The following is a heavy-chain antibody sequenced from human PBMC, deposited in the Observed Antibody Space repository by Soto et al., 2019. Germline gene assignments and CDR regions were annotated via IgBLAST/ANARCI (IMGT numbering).Heavy chain of an antibody. Sequence: QVHLVQSGSEVKRPGASVQISCKASGYHFTGYYMHWVRRAPGEGLEWMGIINPWGDWTRYAQKFQDRVTLTRDTSTNTDYMELRGLTSDDTAVYYCARDNSMEGIGSWWFDPWGQGTLVTVSS. V-gene: IGHV1-46*01. J-gene: IGHJ5*02. D-gene: IGHD4-4*01. CDR2: INPWGDWT. CDR3: ARDNSMEGIGSWWFDP. CDR1: GYHFTGYY.